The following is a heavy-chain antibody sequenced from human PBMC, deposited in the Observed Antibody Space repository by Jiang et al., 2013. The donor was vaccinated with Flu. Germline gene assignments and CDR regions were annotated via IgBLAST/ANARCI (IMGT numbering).Heavy chain of an antibody. D-gene: IGHD2-21*02. CDR1: GGTFSSYA. Sequence: SGAEVKKPGSSVKVSCKASGGTFSSYAISWVRQAPGQGLEWMGGIIPIFGTANYAQKFQGRVTITADESTSTAYMELSSLRSEDTAVYYCARDTAAGAYCGGDCYSGWFDPWGQGTLVTVSS. CDR3: ARDTAAGAYCGGDCYSGWFDP. V-gene: IGHV1-69*01. J-gene: IGHJ5*02. CDR2: IIPIFGTA.